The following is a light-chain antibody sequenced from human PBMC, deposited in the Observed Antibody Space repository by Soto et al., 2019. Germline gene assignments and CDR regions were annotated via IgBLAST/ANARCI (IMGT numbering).Light chain of an antibody. V-gene: IGKV4-1*01. CDR1: QSVLHSSNNKNY. CDR2: WAS. J-gene: IGKJ4*01. CDR3: QQYYTTRLT. Sequence: DIVMTQSPDSLAVSLGERATINCKSSQSVLHSSNNKNYLAWYQQKPGQPPKLLIYWASTRESGVPDRFSGSGSGTDFTLTISSLQAEDVAVYYCQQYYTTRLTFGGGTRVDIK.